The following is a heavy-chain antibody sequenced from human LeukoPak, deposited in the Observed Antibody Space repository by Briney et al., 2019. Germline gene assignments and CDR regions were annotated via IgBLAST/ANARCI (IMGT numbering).Heavy chain of an antibody. D-gene: IGHD3-22*01. Sequence: ASVKVSCKASGYTFSSYAMHWVRQAPGQRLEWMGWINAGNGNTKFSHEFQGRVTITRDTSASTAYMELNSLRSEDMAVYYCARVGDNSGSGYSHWGQGTLVTVSS. CDR2: INAGNGNT. CDR1: GYTFSSYA. J-gene: IGHJ4*02. V-gene: IGHV1-3*03. CDR3: ARVGDNSGSGYSH.